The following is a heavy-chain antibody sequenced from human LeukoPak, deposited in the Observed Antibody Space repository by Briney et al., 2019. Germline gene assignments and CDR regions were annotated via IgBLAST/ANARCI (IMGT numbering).Heavy chain of an antibody. J-gene: IGHJ4*02. V-gene: IGHV3-23*01. CDR1: GFTFSSYA. D-gene: IGHD3-10*01. CDR2: ISGSGGST. CDR3: AKMIMVRGVMDY. Sequence: GGSLRLSCAASGFTFSSYAMSWVRQASGKGLEWVSAISGSGGSTYYADSVKGRFTISRDNSKNTLYLQMNSLRAEDTAVYYCAKMIMVRGVMDYWGQGTLVTVSS.